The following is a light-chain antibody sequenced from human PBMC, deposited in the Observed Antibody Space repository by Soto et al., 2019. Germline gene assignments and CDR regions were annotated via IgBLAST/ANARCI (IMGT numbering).Light chain of an antibody. CDR3: QQYGSSIT. Sequence: EIVLPQSPATLSLSPGERATLSCRASQSVSSYLAWYKQKPGQAPRLLIYGASSRATGIPDRFSGSGSGTDFTLTINRLEPEDFAVYYCQQYGSSITVGQGTRLEIK. CDR2: GAS. V-gene: IGKV3-20*01. J-gene: IGKJ5*01. CDR1: QSVSSY.